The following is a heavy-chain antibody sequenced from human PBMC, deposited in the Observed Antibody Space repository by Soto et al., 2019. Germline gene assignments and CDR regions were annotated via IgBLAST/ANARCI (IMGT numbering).Heavy chain of an antibody. CDR2: IYWDDDK. J-gene: IGHJ4*02. V-gene: IGHV2-5*02. Sequence: QITLRESGPTLVKPTQTLTLTCTFSGFSLSTAGVGVGWIRQPPGKALEWLALIYWDDDKRYSPSLKSRLTIXKXISKNQVVRTMTNMDPVDAATYYCALRLTAVGYFDSWGQGTLVTVSS. CDR3: ALRLTAVGYFDS. CDR1: GFSLSTAGVG. D-gene: IGHD4-17*01.